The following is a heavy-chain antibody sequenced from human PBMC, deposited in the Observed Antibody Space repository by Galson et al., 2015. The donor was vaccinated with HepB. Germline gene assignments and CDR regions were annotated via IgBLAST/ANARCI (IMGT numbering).Heavy chain of an antibody. CDR2: IYYSGST. Sequence: LTCTVSGGSISSYYWSWIRQPPGKGLEWIGYIYYSGSTNYNPSLKSRVTISVDTSKNQFSLKLSSVTAADTAVYYCARGRPAADYWGQGTLVTVSS. V-gene: IGHV4-59*01. D-gene: IGHD2-2*01. CDR1: GGSISSYY. J-gene: IGHJ4*02. CDR3: ARGRPAADY.